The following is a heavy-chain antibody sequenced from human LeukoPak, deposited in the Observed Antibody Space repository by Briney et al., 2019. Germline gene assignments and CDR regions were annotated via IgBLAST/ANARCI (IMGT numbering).Heavy chain of an antibody. V-gene: IGHV4-30-4*08. CDR1: GASISSGDYY. D-gene: IGHD6-6*01. J-gene: IGHJ5*02. Sequence: PSETLSLTCTVSGASISSGDYYWSWIRQPPGRGLEWIGYIYYGGSTDYNPSLKSRVTISVDTSKNQFSLKLTSVSAADTAVYYCARGDYSSSSRNNQDWFGPWGQGTLVTVSS. CDR3: ARGDYSSSSRNNQDWFGP. CDR2: IYYGGST.